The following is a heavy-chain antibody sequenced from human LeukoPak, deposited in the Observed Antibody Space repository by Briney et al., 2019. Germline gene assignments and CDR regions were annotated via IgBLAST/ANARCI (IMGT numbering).Heavy chain of an antibody. CDR3: ARDHGGNRPNAFDI. CDR1: EFTFSSYT. CDR2: ISYHGSDK. D-gene: IGHD4-23*01. Sequence: GGSLRLSCAASEFTFSSYTMNWVRQAPDKGLEWVAVISYHGSDKDYADPVKGRFSISRDNPKNTVYLQMNSLRVEDTAVYYCARDHGGNRPNAFDIWGQGTMVIVSS. J-gene: IGHJ3*02. V-gene: IGHV3-30-3*01.